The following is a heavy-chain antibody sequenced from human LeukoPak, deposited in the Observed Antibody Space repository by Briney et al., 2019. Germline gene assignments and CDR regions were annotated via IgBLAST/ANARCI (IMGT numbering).Heavy chain of an antibody. D-gene: IGHD2-2*01. J-gene: IGHJ4*02. CDR3: ARPLGYCSSTSCYGGTVFDY. Sequence: EASVKVSCRASGYTFTIYGISWVRQAPGQGLEWMGWISAHNGNTNYAQKLQGRVTMTTDTSTSTAYMELRSLRSDDTAVYYCARPLGYCSSTSCYGGTVFDYWAREPWSPSPQ. V-gene: IGHV1-18*01. CDR2: ISAHNGNT. CDR1: GYTFTIYG.